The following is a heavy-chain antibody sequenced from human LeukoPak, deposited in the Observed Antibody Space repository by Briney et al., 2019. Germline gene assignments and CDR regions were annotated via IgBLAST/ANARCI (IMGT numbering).Heavy chain of an antibody. J-gene: IGHJ4*02. V-gene: IGHV3-64D*06. CDR3: VKDFGRIRGTPDS. Sequence: RGALRLSRSASGFVFTIYTMYWVRPAPGEGPEYVSTLIGSGNGFSIYYAGSVKGRFTISRDDSNSILYLQMNGLRSEDTAVYYCVKDFGRIRGTPDSWGQGTLVTVSS. D-gene: IGHD1-26*01. CDR1: GFVFTIYT. CDR2: LIGSGNGFSI.